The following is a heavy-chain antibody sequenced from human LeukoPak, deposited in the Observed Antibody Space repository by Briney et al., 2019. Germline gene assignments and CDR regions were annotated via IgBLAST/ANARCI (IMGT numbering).Heavy chain of an antibody. D-gene: IGHD6-6*01. J-gene: IGHJ4*02. CDR2: ISWDGGST. CDR3: AKDLDSSSSPGGFDY. V-gene: IGHV3-43D*04. Sequence: PGGSLRLSCAASGFTFDDYAMHWVRQAPGKGLEWVSLISWDGGSTYYADSVKGRFTISRDNSKNSLNLQMNSLRAEDTALYYCAKDLDSSSSPGGFDYWGEGTLVTVSS. CDR1: GFTFDDYA.